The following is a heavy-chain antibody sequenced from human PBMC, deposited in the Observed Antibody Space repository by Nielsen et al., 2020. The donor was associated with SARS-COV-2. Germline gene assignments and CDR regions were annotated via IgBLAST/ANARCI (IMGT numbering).Heavy chain of an antibody. CDR3: ASSDGSGSYPFDY. J-gene: IGHJ4*02. V-gene: IGHV3-7*01. D-gene: IGHD3-10*01. Sequence: GGSLRLSCAASGFTFSSYWMSWVRQAPGKGLEWVANIKQDGSEKYYADSVKGRFTISRDNSKNTLYLQMNSLRAEDTAVYYCASSDGSGSYPFDYWGQGTLVTVSS. CDR2: IKQDGSEK. CDR1: GFTFSSYW.